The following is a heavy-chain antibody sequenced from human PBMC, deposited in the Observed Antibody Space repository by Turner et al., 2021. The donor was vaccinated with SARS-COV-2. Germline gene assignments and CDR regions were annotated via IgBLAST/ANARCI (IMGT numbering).Heavy chain of an antibody. CDR3: ACYYYESSGYEYAFDY. Sequence: QLQPQESGPGLGKPSDTLPLTCTVSGGSSSSCYWSWIRQPPGKGLEWIGYIYSSGGTNYNPSVKSQVTISVDTSKTQYSLKLRFVTAADEAVYYYACYYYESSGYEYAFDYWGQGTLVTVSS. J-gene: IGHJ4*02. V-gene: IGHV4-59*01. CDR1: GGSSSSCY. D-gene: IGHD3-22*01. CDR2: IYSSGGT.